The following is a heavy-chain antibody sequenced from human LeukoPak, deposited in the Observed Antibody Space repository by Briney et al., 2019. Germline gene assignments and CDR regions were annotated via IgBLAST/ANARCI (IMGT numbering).Heavy chain of an antibody. CDR3: ATEGFTMVRGVIIIDLDFQH. V-gene: IGHV1-24*01. CDR1: GYTLTELS. CDR2: FDPEDGKT. J-gene: IGHJ1*01. Sequence: ASVKVSCKVSGYTLTELSMHWVRQAPGKGLEWMGGFDPEDGKTIYAQKFQGRVTMTEDSSTDTAYMGLSSLRSEDTAVYYCATEGFTMVRGVIIIDLDFQHWGQGTLVTVSS. D-gene: IGHD3-10*01.